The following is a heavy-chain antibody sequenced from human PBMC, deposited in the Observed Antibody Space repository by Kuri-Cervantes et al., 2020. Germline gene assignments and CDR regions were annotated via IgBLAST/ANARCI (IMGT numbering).Heavy chain of an antibody. D-gene: IGHD3-22*01. Sequence: SGPTLVKPTETLTLTCTVSGFSLNNAGMGVSWIRQPPGKALEWLALIDWDDDKYYSTSLKTRLTISKDTSKNQVVLTMTNMDPVDTATYYCARSSGDVVTPFDYWGQGTLVTVSS. CDR2: IDWDDDK. V-gene: IGHV2-70*01. CDR3: ARSSGDVVTPFDY. CDR1: GFSLNNAGMG. J-gene: IGHJ4*02.